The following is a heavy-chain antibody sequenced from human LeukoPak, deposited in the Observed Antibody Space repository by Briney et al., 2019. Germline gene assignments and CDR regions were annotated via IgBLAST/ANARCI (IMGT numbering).Heavy chain of an antibody. CDR2: IYYSGST. V-gene: IGHV4-61*08. CDR1: GGSISSGDYY. D-gene: IGHD4-23*01. Sequence: PSETLSLTCTVSGGSISSGDYYWSWIRQPPGKGLEWIGYIYYSGSTNYNPSLKSRVTISVDTSKNQFSLKLSSVTAADTAVYYCARAPRAYYGGNSYIDYWGQGTLVTVSS. J-gene: IGHJ4*02. CDR3: ARAPRAYYGGNSYIDY.